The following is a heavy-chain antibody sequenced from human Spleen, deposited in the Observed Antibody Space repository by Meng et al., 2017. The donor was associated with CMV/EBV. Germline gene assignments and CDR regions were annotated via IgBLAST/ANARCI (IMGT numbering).Heavy chain of an antibody. V-gene: IGHV1-69*10. CDR1: GGTFSSYA. Sequence: SGGTFSSYAISWVRQAPGQGLEWMGGIIPILGIANYAQKFQGRVTITADKSTSTAYMELSSLRSEDTAVYYCARTGEIAAAGTGDYWGQGTLVTVSS. J-gene: IGHJ4*02. CDR3: ARTGEIAAAGTGDY. D-gene: IGHD6-13*01. CDR2: IIPILGIA.